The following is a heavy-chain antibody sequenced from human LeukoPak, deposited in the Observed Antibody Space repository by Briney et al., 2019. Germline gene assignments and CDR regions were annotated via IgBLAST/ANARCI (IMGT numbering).Heavy chain of an antibody. V-gene: IGHV4-34*01. Sequence: PSETLSLTCAVYGGSFSGYYWSWLRQPPGKGLEWIGEINHSGSTNYNPSLKSRVTISVDTSKNQFSLKLSSVTAADTAVYYCATFTHIVGATRGAFDIWGQGTMVTVSS. CDR2: INHSGST. CDR3: ATFTHIVGATRGAFDI. J-gene: IGHJ3*02. D-gene: IGHD1-26*01. CDR1: GGSFSGYY.